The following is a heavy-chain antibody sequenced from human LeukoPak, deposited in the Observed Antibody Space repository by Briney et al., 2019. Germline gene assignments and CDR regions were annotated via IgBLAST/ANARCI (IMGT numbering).Heavy chain of an antibody. CDR1: GGSIGSYY. CDR3: ARGLARGYSYGHFDY. CDR2: IYYSGST. Sequence: SETLSLTCTVSGGSIGSYYWSWIRQPPGKGLEWIGYIYYSGSTNYNPSLKSRVTISVDTSKNQFSLKLSSVTAADTAVYYCARGLARGYSYGHFDYWGQGTLVTVSS. J-gene: IGHJ4*02. D-gene: IGHD5-18*01. V-gene: IGHV4-59*01.